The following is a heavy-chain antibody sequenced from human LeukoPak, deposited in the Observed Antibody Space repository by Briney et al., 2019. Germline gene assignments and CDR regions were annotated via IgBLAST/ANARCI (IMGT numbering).Heavy chain of an antibody. V-gene: IGHV3-23*01. CDR2: ISGGGGST. D-gene: IGHD3-9*01. CDR3: ARVILRYFDWLYPFDY. CDR1: GFTFSSYA. Sequence: GGSLRLSCAASGFTFSSYAMSWVRQAPGRGLEWFPPISGGGGSTYYADSVKGRFTISRDNSKNTLYLQMNSLRAEDTAVYYCARVILRYFDWLYPFDYWGQGTLVTVSS. J-gene: IGHJ4*02.